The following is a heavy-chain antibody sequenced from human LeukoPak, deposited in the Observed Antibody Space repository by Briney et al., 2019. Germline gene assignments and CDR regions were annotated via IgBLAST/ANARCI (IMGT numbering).Heavy chain of an antibody. D-gene: IGHD2-21*02. V-gene: IGHV1-8*01. CDR1: GYTFTSYD. CDR3: ARAAYCGGGCHNYYYYYYMDV. CDR2: MNPNSGNT. J-gene: IGHJ6*03. Sequence: ASVKVSCKASGYTFTSYDINWVRQATGQGLEWMGWMNPNSGNTGYAQKFQGRVTMTRNTSISTAYMELSRLRSEDTAGYYCARAAYCGGGCHNYYYYYYMDVWGKGTTVTVSS.